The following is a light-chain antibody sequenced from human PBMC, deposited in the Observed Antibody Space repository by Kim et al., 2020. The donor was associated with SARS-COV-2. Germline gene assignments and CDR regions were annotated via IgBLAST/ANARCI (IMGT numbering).Light chain of an antibody. V-gene: IGKV1D-16*01. CDR1: QSVRNY. CDR3: QQHYSYPLT. CDR2: DAS. J-gene: IGKJ4*01. Sequence: DIQMTQSPSSLSASVGDRVTITCRASQSVRNYLAWYQKKPEKAPKSLIYDASSLQSGVSSRFTGSGSGTDFTLTINSLQPEDFATYYCQQHYSYPLTFGGGTKVDIK.